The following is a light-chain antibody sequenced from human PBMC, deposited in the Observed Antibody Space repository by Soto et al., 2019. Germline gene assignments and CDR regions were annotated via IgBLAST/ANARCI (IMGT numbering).Light chain of an antibody. J-gene: IGLJ1*01. Sequence: QSVLTQPASVSGSPGHSITISCSGTRSDVGGYNYVSWYQQQAGKAPKLIIHEVSNRPSGVSNRFSGSKSGNTASLTTSALQAEDEADYYCDSYTSSRAYVFGTETKVTIL. V-gene: IGLV2-14*01. CDR3: DSYTSSRAYV. CDR1: RSDVGGYNY. CDR2: EVS.